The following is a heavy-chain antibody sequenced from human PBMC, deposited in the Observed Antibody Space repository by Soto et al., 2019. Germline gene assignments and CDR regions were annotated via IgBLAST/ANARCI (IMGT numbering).Heavy chain of an antibody. Sequence: QVQLVQSGAEVKKPGASVKVSCKASGYTFTSYGISWVRQAPGQGLEWMGWISAYNGNTNYAQKLQGRVTMTTDTATSTAYMELRSLRSDDTAVYYCARRLNTMVRGNYYYGMDVWVQGTTVTVSS. J-gene: IGHJ6*02. CDR1: GYTFTSYG. V-gene: IGHV1-18*01. CDR2: ISAYNGNT. CDR3: ARRLNTMVRGNYYYGMDV. D-gene: IGHD3-10*01.